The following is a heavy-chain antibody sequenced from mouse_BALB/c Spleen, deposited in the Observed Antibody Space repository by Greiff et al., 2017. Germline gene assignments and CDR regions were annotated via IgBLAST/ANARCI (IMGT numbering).Heavy chain of an antibody. V-gene: IGHV1-14*01. Sequence: VQLKQSGPELVKPGASVKMSCKASGYTFTSYVMHWVKQKPGQGLEWIGYINPYNDGTKYNEKFKGKATLTSDKSSSTAYMELSSLTSEDSAVYYCARNDGYPLYYAMDYWGQGTSVTVSS. CDR3: ARNDGYPLYYAMDY. J-gene: IGHJ4*01. CDR2: INPYNDGT. D-gene: IGHD2-3*01. CDR1: GYTFTSYV.